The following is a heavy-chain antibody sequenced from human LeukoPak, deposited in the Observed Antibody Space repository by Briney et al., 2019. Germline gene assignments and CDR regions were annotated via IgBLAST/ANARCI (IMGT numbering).Heavy chain of an antibody. CDR3: ARDFWGYCSSTSCYSYYYYYMDV. CDR1: GYTFTSYG. Sequence: GASVKVSCKASGYTFTSYGISWVRQAPGQGLEWMGWISAYNGNTNYAQKLQGRVTMTTDTSTSTAYMELRSLRSDDTAVYYCARDFWGYCSSTSCYSYYYYYMDVWGKGTTVTISS. D-gene: IGHD2-2*01. CDR2: ISAYNGNT. J-gene: IGHJ6*03. V-gene: IGHV1-18*01.